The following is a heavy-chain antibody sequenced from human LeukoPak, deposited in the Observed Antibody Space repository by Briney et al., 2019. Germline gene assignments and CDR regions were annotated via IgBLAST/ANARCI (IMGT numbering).Heavy chain of an antibody. Sequence: PGGSLRLSCAASGFTFSAYSMNWVRQAPGKGLEWVSYITSGTSNMYYADSVKGRFTISRDNAKNSLYLQMNSLRAEETGVYYCARVRGSYYMDVWAKGPRSPSP. CDR1: GFTFSAYS. J-gene: IGHJ6*03. V-gene: IGHV3-48*01. CDR3: ARVRGSYYMDV. CDR2: ITSGTSNM.